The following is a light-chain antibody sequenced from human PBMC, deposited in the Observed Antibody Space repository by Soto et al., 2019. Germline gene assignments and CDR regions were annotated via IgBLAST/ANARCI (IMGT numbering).Light chain of an antibody. CDR3: SSYVRGGTYV. Sequence: QSALTQPASVSGSPGQSITISCTGASTDASDYDYVSWYQQHPGKAPKLMIFEVSNRPSGVSNRFSGSKSGTTASLTISRLQTEDEADYYCSSYVRGGTYVFGTGTKLTVL. CDR1: STDASDYDY. V-gene: IGLV2-14*01. CDR2: EVS. J-gene: IGLJ1*01.